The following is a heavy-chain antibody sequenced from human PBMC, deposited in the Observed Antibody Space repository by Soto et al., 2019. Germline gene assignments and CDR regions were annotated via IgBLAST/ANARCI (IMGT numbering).Heavy chain of an antibody. J-gene: IGHJ3*02. V-gene: IGHV3-23*01. Sequence: EVQLLESGGGLVQPGVSLRLSCAASGFTFSTYAMSWVRQAPGKGLDWVSDIRGSGGSTYYPDSVKGRFTISRDNSIHAWYMRGSSLTAEDTAIYCFANKKISCYSASCYDGAFDIWGHGTKVTV. CDR1: GFTFSTYA. CDR2: IRGSGGST. D-gene: IGHD2-2*01. CDR3: ANKKISCYSASCYDGAFDI.